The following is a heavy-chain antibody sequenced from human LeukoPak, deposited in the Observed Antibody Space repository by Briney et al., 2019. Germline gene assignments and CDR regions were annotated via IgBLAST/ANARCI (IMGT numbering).Heavy chain of an antibody. CDR3: ARDEGDGYQFDY. CDR2: IIPIFGTA. D-gene: IGHD5-24*01. Sequence: SVKVSCKASGGTFSSYAISWVRQAPGQGLEWMGGIIPIFGTANYAQKFQGRVTITADESTSTAYMELSSLRSEDTAVYYCARDEGDGYQFDYWGQGTLVTVSS. J-gene: IGHJ4*02. CDR1: GGTFSSYA. V-gene: IGHV1-69*13.